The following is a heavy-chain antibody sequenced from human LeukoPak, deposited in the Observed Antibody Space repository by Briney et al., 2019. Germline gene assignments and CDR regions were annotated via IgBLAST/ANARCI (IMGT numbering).Heavy chain of an antibody. Sequence: PGGSLRLSCAASGFTFSSYAMSWVRQAPGKGLEWVSYISSSSSTIYYADSVKGRFTISRDNAKNSLFLQMNSLRAEDTAVYYCARVRGGWYLDYWGQGTLVTVSS. D-gene: IGHD6-19*01. CDR2: ISSSSSTI. J-gene: IGHJ4*02. V-gene: IGHV3-48*01. CDR3: ARVRGGWYLDY. CDR1: GFTFSSYA.